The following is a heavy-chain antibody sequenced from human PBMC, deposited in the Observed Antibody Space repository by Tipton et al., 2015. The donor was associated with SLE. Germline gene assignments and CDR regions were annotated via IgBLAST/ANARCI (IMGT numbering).Heavy chain of an antibody. D-gene: IGHD6-13*01. CDR2: IYFSGST. V-gene: IGHV4-59*01. CDR1: GGSIFSYY. CDR3: ARDGGAAAESYNYYMDS. J-gene: IGHJ6*03. Sequence: TLSLTCTVSGGSIFSYYWSWIRPPPGKGLEWIGYIYFSGSTNYNPSLRSRVTMSIDTSNNQFSLKLSSVTAADTAVYFCARDGGAAAESYNYYMDSWGRGTTFTVSS.